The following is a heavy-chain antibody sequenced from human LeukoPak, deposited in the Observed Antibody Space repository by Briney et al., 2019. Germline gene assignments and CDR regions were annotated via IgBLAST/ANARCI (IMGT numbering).Heavy chain of an antibody. CDR3: ARRNYGSESYSRLDY. J-gene: IGHJ4*02. V-gene: IGHV1-8*02. Sequence: GASVKVSCKASGYTFTSYGINWVRQATGQGLEWMGWMNPKSGNTGYAQKFQGRVTMTSDTSISTAYMELSSLRSEDTAVYYCARRNYGSESYSRLDYWGQGSLVTVSS. CDR2: MNPKSGNT. CDR1: GYTFTSYG. D-gene: IGHD3-10*01.